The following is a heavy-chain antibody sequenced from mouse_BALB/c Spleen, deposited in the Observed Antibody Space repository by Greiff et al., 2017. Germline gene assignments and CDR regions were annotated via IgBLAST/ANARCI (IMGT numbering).Heavy chain of an antibody. CDR3: ARGYDYDRGYYFDY. D-gene: IGHD2-4*01. V-gene: IGHV1-87*01. CDR1: GYTFTSYW. Sequence: VKLMESGAELARPGASVKLSCKASGYTFTSYWMQWVKQRPGQGLEWIGAIYPGDGDTRYTQKFKGKATLTADKSSSTAYMQLSSLASEDSAVYYCARGYDYDRGYYFDYWGQGTTLTVSS. CDR2: IYPGDGDT. J-gene: IGHJ2*01.